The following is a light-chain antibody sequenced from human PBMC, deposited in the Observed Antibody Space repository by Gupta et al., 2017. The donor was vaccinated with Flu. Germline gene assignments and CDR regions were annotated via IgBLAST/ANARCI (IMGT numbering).Light chain of an antibody. Sequence: RVTISCQASQDISHFLNWYHQKPGKAPKLLIYDASNLEKGVPSRFSGSGSGTAFTFTISRLQPEDAATYYCQQYDNLPPMFTFGPGTKVDIK. CDR3: QQYDNLPPMFT. J-gene: IGKJ3*01. CDR1: QDISHF. V-gene: IGKV1-33*01. CDR2: DAS.